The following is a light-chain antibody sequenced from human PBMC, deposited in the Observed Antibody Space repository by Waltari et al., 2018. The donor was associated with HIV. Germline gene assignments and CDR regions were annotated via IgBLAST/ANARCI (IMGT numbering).Light chain of an antibody. CDR2: QHN. V-gene: IGLV3-1*01. Sequence: SSELTQPLSVSVSPGQTASITCPGDKLGDKYISWYQQKPGQSPVLVIYQHNKRPSGIPERFSGSNSGNTATLTISGTQAMDEADYYCQAWDGSTAIFGGRTKLTVL. CDR1: KLGDKY. CDR3: QAWDGSTAI. J-gene: IGLJ2*01.